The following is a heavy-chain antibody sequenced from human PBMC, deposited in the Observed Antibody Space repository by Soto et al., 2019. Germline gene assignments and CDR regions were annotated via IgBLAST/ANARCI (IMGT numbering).Heavy chain of an antibody. D-gene: IGHD3-3*01. V-gene: IGHV3-64*01. CDR2: ISSNGGST. CDR1: GFTFSSYA. CDR3: ARVRFGVVPTYFDY. Sequence: PGGSLRLSCAASGFTFSSYAMHWVRQAPGKGLEYVSAISSNGGSTYYANSVKGRFTISRDNSKNTLYLQMGSLRAEDMAVYYCARVRFGVVPTYFDYWGQGTLVTVS. J-gene: IGHJ4*02.